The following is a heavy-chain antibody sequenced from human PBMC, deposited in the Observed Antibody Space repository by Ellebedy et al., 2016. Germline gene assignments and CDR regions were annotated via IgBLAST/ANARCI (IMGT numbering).Heavy chain of an antibody. D-gene: IGHD6-13*01. J-gene: IGHJ4*02. CDR1: GFTFSGYY. CDR2: ISYSGDLM. Sequence: GRSLRLSCAASGFTFSGYYMSWFRQAPGKGPEWVSYISYSGDLMYYADSVKGRFTTSRDNAENSLYLQMNSLRAEDTAVYFCARLGVIAAAGASDYWGQGTLVIVSS. V-gene: IGHV3-11*01. CDR3: ARLGVIAAAGASDY.